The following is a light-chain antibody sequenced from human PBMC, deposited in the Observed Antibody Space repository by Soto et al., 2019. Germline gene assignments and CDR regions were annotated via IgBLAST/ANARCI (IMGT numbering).Light chain of an antibody. V-gene: IGLV1-40*01. CDR2: DNT. J-gene: IGLJ2*01. CDR3: QSYDSSLSGPRI. Sequence: QSVLTQPPSASGTPGQRVTISCSGSNSNSGSNYVYWYQQFPGTAPKLLIYDNTNRPSGVPDRFSASKSGSSASLAITGLQAEDEAIYYCQSYDSSLSGPRIFGGGTKVTVL. CDR1: NSNSGSNY.